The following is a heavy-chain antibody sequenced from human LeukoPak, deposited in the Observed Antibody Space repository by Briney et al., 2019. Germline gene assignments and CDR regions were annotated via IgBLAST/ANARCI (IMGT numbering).Heavy chain of an antibody. V-gene: IGHV4-34*01. J-gene: IGHJ4*02. CDR3: ARVRITMVRGVGGYFDY. Sequence: SETLSLTCAVYGGSFSGYYWSWIRQPPGKGLEWIGEINHSGSTNYNPSLKSRVTISVDTSKNQFSLKLSSVTAADTAVYYCARVRITMVRGVGGYFDYWGQGTLVTVSS. CDR1: GGSFSGYY. D-gene: IGHD3-10*01. CDR2: INHSGST.